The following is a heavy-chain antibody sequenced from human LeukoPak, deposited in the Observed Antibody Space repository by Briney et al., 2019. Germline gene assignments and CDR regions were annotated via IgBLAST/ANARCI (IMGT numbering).Heavy chain of an antibody. Sequence: GGSLRLSCAASGFTFSNYAMSWVRQAPGKGLEWVSAISGSGGSTYYADSVKGRFTISRDNSKNTLYLQMNSLRAEDTAVYYCAKLGYCSSTSCYISYYFDYWGQGTLVTVSS. V-gene: IGHV3-23*01. CDR3: AKLGYCSSTSCYISYYFDY. CDR2: ISGSGGST. J-gene: IGHJ4*02. CDR1: GFTFSNYA. D-gene: IGHD2-2*02.